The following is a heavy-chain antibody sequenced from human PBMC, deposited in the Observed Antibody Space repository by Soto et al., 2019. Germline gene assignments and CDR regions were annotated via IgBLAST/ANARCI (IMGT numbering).Heavy chain of an antibody. CDR2: IIPIFGTV. J-gene: IGHJ1*01. D-gene: IGHD3-22*01. CDR1: GGTFSNYA. Sequence: QVQLVQSGAEVKKPGSSVKASCKASGGTFSNYALDWVRQAPGQGLEWMGGIIPIFGTVRHAQNFQGRVTMTADESTATAYMEVSSLRYEDTAMYYCATGGERDYYDHSGWRWGQGTLVTVSS. V-gene: IGHV1-69*12. CDR3: ATGGERDYYDHSGWR.